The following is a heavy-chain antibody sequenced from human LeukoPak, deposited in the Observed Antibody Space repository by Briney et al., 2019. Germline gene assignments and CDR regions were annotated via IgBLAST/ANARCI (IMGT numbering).Heavy chain of an antibody. Sequence: GGSLRLSCAASGFTFSTYNMNWVRQAPGKGLEWVSSISSSGSYIRYADSVKGRFTISRDNAKNSLYLQMNSLRAEDTAVYYCAREYCSGGSCPLDYWGQGTLVTVSS. J-gene: IGHJ4*02. V-gene: IGHV3-21*01. CDR3: AREYCSGGSCPLDY. D-gene: IGHD2-15*01. CDR1: GFTFSTYN. CDR2: ISSSGSYI.